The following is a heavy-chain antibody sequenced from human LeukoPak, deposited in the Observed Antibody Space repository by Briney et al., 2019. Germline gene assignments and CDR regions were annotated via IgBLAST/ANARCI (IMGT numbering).Heavy chain of an antibody. CDR2: ISYDGSNK. V-gene: IGHV3-30-3*01. Sequence: PGGSLRLFCAASGFTFSSYAMHWVRQAPGKGLEWVAVISYDGSNKYYADSVKGRFTISRDNSKNTLYLQMNSLRAEDTAVYYCARDWVPTIYWGQGTLVTVSS. CDR3: ARDWVPTIY. D-gene: IGHD5-12*01. J-gene: IGHJ4*02. CDR1: GFTFSSYA.